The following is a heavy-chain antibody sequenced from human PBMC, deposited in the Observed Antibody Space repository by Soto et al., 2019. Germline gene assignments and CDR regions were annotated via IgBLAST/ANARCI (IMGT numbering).Heavy chain of an antibody. Sequence: PGGSLRLSCAASGFNFAKFAMNWVRQAPGQGLEWVSAISGGGSTTYYADSVKGRFTISRDNSRNTVHLQIDSLRAEDTAIYYCAKELDIVLMAHAASDYWGQGIPVTVPS. CDR1: GFNFAKFA. D-gene: IGHD2-8*01. CDR2: ISGGGSTT. V-gene: IGHV3-23*01. CDR3: AKELDIVLMAHAASDY. J-gene: IGHJ4*02.